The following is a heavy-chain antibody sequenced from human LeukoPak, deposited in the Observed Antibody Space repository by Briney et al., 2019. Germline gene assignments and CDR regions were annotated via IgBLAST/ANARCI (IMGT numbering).Heavy chain of an antibody. CDR3: TTAYYDILTGYLDAFDI. J-gene: IGHJ3*02. V-gene: IGHV3-15*01. CDR2: IKSKTDGGTT. CDR1: GFTFSNAW. Sequence: PGGSLRLSCAASGFTFSNAWMSWVRQAPRKGLEWVGRIKSKTDGGTTDYAAPVKGRFTISRDDSKNTLYLQMNSLKTEDTAVYYCTTAYYDILTGYLDAFDIWGQGTVVTVSS. D-gene: IGHD3-9*01.